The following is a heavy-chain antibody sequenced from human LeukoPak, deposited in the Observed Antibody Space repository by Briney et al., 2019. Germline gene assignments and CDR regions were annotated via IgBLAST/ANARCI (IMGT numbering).Heavy chain of an antibody. CDR2: IYYSGSI. D-gene: IGHD3-10*01. V-gene: IGHV4-39*01. CDR3: ARVAMVRGGIDY. Sequence: SETLSLTCTVSGGSIGSSDYYWGWIRQPPGKGLEWIGSIYYSGSIYCNPSLKSRVTISIDTSKNQFSLKLSSVTAADTAVYCCARVAMVRGGIDYWGQGTLVTVSS. J-gene: IGHJ4*02. CDR1: GGSIGSSDYY.